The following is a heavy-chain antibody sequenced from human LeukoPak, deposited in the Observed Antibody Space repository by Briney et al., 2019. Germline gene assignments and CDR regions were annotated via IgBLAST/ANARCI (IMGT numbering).Heavy chain of an antibody. Sequence: ASVKVSCKASGYTFTGFFMYWVRQAPGQGLEWMGWINTNTGNPTYAQGFTGRFVFSLDTSVSTAYLQISSLKAEDTAVYYCAPSSSWYFDYWGQGTLVTVSS. CDR3: APSSSWYFDY. J-gene: IGHJ4*02. CDR2: INTNTGNP. D-gene: IGHD6-13*01. V-gene: IGHV7-4-1*02. CDR1: GYTFTGFF.